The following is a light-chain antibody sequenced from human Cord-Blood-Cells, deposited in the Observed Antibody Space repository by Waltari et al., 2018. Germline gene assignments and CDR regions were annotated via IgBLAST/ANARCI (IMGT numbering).Light chain of an antibody. J-gene: IGLJ2*01. V-gene: IGLV4-69*01. CDR1: SGHSSYA. CDR2: LNSDGSH. CDR3: QTWGTGIVV. Sequence: TLSSGHSSYAIAWHQQQPEKGPRYLMKLNSDGSHSKGDGIPDRFSGSSSGAERYLIISSLQSEDEADYYCQTWGTGIVVFGGGTKLTVL.